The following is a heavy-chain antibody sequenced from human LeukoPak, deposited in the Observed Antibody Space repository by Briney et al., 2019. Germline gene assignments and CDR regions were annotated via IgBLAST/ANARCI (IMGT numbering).Heavy chain of an antibody. D-gene: IGHD2-15*01. CDR3: VRDISECGSGRCYAGLRTD. V-gene: IGHV3-30*02. Sequence: PGGSLRLSCAASGFTFSSYGMHWVRQAPGKGLEWVAFIRYDGTNKYYADSVKGRFAVSRDNSKNTLYLQMNSLRVEDTAVYYCVRDISECGSGRCYAGLRTDWGQGTLVTVSS. CDR2: IRYDGTNK. CDR1: GFTFSSYG. J-gene: IGHJ4*02.